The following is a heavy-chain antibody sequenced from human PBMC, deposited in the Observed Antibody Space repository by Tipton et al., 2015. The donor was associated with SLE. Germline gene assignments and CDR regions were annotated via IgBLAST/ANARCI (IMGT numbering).Heavy chain of an antibody. Sequence: SLRLSCAASGFTFSSYGMHWVRQAPGKGLEWVAVIWYDGSNKYYADSVKGRFTISRDNSKNTLYLQMNSLRAEDTAVYYCARVWMYSNYDFDSWGQGTLVTVSS. CDR1: GFTFSSYG. CDR3: ARVWMYSNYDFDS. D-gene: IGHD4-11*01. V-gene: IGHV3-33*01. J-gene: IGHJ4*02. CDR2: IWYDGSNK.